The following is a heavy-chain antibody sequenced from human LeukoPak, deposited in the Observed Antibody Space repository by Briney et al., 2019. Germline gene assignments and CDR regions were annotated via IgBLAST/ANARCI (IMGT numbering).Heavy chain of an antibody. CDR1: GGSFNNYY. Sequence: PSETLSLTCAVYGGSFNNYYWNWIRQPPGKGLECVSVIYSGGGTYYGDSVKGRFTISRDKSKNSLYLQMNSLRAEDTAVYYCARDGDYGDTYYYYYYMDVWGKGTTVTVSS. V-gene: IGHV3-53*01. CDR2: IYSGGGT. J-gene: IGHJ6*03. CDR3: ARDGDYGDTYYYYYYMDV. D-gene: IGHD4-17*01.